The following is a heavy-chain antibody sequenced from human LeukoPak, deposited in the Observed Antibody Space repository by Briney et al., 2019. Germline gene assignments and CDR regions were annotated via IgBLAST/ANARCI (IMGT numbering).Heavy chain of an antibody. V-gene: IGHV1-24*01. Sequence: ASVKVSCKVSGHTLTELSMHWVRQAPGEGLEWMGGFDPEDGETIYAQKFQGRVTMTEDTSTDTAYMELSSLRSEDTAVYYCATNRERITIFGVVSPFDYWGQGTLVTVSS. CDR1: GHTLTELS. J-gene: IGHJ4*02. D-gene: IGHD3-3*01. CDR2: FDPEDGET. CDR3: ATNRERITIFGVVSPFDY.